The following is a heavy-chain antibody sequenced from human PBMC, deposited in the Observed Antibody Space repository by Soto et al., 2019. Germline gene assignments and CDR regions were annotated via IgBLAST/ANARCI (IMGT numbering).Heavy chain of an antibody. D-gene: IGHD2-21*01. Sequence: PSETLSLTCAVSGVSISKNNYFWGWIRQAQGQELEWIASILYSGTTAYNSSLMSRVAISVDTSKNQYSLKLNSVTAADSAVYYCARLGWGNGDSDYWGQGTRVTVSS. J-gene: IGHJ4*02. V-gene: IGHV4-39*01. CDR2: ILYSGTT. CDR1: GVSISKNNYF. CDR3: ARLGWGNGDSDY.